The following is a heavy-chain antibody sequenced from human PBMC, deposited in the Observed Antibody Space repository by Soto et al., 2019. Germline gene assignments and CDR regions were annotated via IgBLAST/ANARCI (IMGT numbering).Heavy chain of an antibody. CDR1: GFTFSNAW. CDR3: AKEWVYDSSGWSFDY. V-gene: IGHV3-30*18. J-gene: IGHJ4*02. CDR2: ISYGGSNK. Sequence: GGSLRLSCAASGFTFSNAWMNWVRQAPGKGLEWVAVISYGGSNKYYADSVKGRFTISRDNSKNTLYLQMNSLRAEDTAVYYCAKEWVYDSSGWSFDYWGQGTLVTVSS. D-gene: IGHD3-22*01.